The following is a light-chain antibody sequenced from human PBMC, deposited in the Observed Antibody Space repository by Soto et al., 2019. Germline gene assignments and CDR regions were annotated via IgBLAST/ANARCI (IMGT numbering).Light chain of an antibody. V-gene: IGKV3-15*01. CDR3: QHYDNWPQT. CDR1: QSVRSK. J-gene: IGKJ2*01. CDR2: GAS. Sequence: VMTQSPATLSVSPGERATLSCRASQSVRSKLAWYQQKPGQAPILLIHGASTRATGIPARFSGSGSGTEFTLTISSLQSEDLAIYYCQHYDNWPQTFGQGTKLEIK.